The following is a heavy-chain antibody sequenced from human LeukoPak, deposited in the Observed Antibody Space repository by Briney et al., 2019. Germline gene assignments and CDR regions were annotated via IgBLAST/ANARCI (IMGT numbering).Heavy chain of an antibody. CDR3: ARGSTRADDY. Sequence: PSETLSLTCTVSGASISSHYWSWIRQSPTKGLEWIGYVRHSENANYNPSLKGRVAISVDTVRNQVSLKLTSMTAADTAVYYCARGSTRADDYWGLGILVTVSS. D-gene: IGHD2/OR15-2a*01. V-gene: IGHV4-59*11. CDR1: GASISSHY. J-gene: IGHJ4*02. CDR2: VRHSENA.